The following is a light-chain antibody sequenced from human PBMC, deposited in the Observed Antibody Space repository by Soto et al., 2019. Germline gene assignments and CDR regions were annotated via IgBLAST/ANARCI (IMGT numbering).Light chain of an antibody. Sequence: QSVLTQPPSVSGSPGQSVAISCTGTSSDVGSYNRVSWYQQPPGAAPELMIYEVSNRPSGVPDRFSGSKSGNTASLTISGLQAEDEADYYCNSYTGSRTYVFGTGTKVTVL. V-gene: IGLV2-18*02. CDR2: EVS. J-gene: IGLJ1*01. CDR1: SSDVGSYNR. CDR3: NSYTGSRTYV.